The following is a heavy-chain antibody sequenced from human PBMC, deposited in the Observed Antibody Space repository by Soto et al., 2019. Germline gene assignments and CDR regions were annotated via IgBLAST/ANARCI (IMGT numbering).Heavy chain of an antibody. D-gene: IGHD4-4*01. CDR2: IYYSGST. CDR3: ARFLRAMTTVTTSWFEP. CDR1: GGSISSYY. Sequence: PSETLSLTCTVSGGSISSYYWSWIRQPPGKGLEWIGYIYYSGSTNYNPSLKSRVTISVDTSKNQFSLKLSSVTAADTAVYYCARFLRAMTTVTTSWFEPWGQGTLVTVSS. V-gene: IGHV4-59*08. J-gene: IGHJ5*02.